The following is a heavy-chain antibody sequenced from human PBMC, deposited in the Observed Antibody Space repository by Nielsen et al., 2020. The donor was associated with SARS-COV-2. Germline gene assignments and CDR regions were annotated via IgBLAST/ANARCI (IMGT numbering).Heavy chain of an antibody. Sequence: ASVKVSCKASGYTFTGYYMHWVRQAPGQGLEWMGRINPNSGGTILAQKFQGRVTMTRDTSINTAYMELRALRPEDTAVFYCATGEGSFWGQGTLLTVSS. CDR2: INPNSGGT. J-gene: IGHJ1*01. CDR1: GYTFTGYY. V-gene: IGHV1-2*06. CDR3: ATGEGSF. D-gene: IGHD1-26*01.